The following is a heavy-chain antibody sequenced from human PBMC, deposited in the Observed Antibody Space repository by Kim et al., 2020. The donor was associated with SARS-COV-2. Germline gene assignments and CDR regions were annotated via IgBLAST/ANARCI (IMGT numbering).Heavy chain of an antibody. Sequence: YSVDSVKGRFTISRDNAKNSLYLQMNRLSAEDTAVYYCARDFEAVAGIGDWGQGTLVTVSS. V-gene: IGHV3-7*03. J-gene: IGHJ4*02. D-gene: IGHD6-19*01. CDR3: ARDFEAVAGIGD.